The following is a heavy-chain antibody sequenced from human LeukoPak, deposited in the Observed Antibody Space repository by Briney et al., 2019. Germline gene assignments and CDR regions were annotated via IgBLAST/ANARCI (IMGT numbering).Heavy chain of an antibody. CDR1: GASVSGSAYY. V-gene: IGHV4-61*08. J-gene: IGHJ6*03. CDR2: IYYSGST. D-gene: IGHD3-22*01. Sequence: SETLSLTCPVSGASVSGSAYYWSWIRQPPGKGLEWIGYIYYSGSTNYNPSLKSRVTISVDTSKSQFSLKLSSVTAADTAVYYCARSREAGDSSGYYYYYYYMDVWGKGTTVTISS. CDR3: ARSREAGDSSGYYYYYYYMDV.